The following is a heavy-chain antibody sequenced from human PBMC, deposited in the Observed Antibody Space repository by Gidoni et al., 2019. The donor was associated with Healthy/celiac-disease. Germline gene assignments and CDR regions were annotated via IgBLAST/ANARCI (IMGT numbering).Heavy chain of an antibody. V-gene: IGHV3-23*01. D-gene: IGHD3-9*01. Sequence: EVQLLESGGGLVQPGGSLRRSCAASGFTFSSYAMSWVRQAPGKGLEWVSSISGSGGSTYYADSVKGRFTISRDNSKNTLYLQMNSLRAEDTAVYYCAKLLRYFDSVMAPPDYWGQGTLVTVSS. CDR1: GFTFSSYA. CDR3: AKLLRYFDSVMAPPDY. CDR2: ISGSGGST. J-gene: IGHJ4*02.